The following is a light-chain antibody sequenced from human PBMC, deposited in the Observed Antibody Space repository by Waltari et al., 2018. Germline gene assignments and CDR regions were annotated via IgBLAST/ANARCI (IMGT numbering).Light chain of an antibody. CDR2: QDS. J-gene: IGLJ2*01. CDR1: KLGDKY. V-gene: IGLV3-1*01. CDR3: QAWDSSTVV. Sequence: SYERTQPPSVSVSPGQTASITCPGDKLGDKYACWYQQKPGPSPVLVIYQDSKRPSGIPERFAGSNSGNTATLTISGTQAMDEADYYCQAWDSSTVVFGGGTKLTVL.